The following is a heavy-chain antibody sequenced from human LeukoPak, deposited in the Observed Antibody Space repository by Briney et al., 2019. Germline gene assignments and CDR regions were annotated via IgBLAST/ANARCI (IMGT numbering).Heavy chain of an antibody. J-gene: IGHJ4*02. V-gene: IGHV4-4*07. CDR1: GGSISSYY. Sequence: PSETLSLTCTVSGGSISSYYWSWIRQPAGKGLEWIGRIYTSGSTNYNPPLKSRVTISVDTSKNQFSLKLSSVTAADTAVYYCAQQSLRSPDYWGQGTLVTVSS. D-gene: IGHD3-16*01. CDR3: AQQSLRSPDY. CDR2: IYTSGST.